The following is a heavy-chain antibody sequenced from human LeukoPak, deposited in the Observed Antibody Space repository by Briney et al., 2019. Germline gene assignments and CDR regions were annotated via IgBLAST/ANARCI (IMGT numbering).Heavy chain of an antibody. Sequence: PGGSLRLSCAASGFTFSNYGMHWVRQAPGKGLEWVAVIWYDGSNKYYADSVKGRFTISRDNSMNTLYLQMNSLRAEDTAVYYCARVYNWNDYWFDPWGQGTLVTVSS. J-gene: IGHJ5*02. V-gene: IGHV3-33*01. CDR1: GFTFSNYG. CDR2: IWYDGSNK. CDR3: ARVYNWNDYWFDP. D-gene: IGHD1-20*01.